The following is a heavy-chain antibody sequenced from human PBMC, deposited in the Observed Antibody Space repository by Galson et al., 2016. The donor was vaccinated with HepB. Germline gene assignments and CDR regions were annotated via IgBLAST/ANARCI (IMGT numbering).Heavy chain of an antibody. CDR1: GFTFSSYA. V-gene: IGHV3-30*04. Sequence: SLRLSCAASGFTFSSYAMHWVRQAPGKGLEWVAVISYDGNNKFYADSVKGRFTISRDNSKNTLYLQMNSLRPEDTAVYYCARDFPCSSSSPYYGMDVWGQGTTVTVSS. D-gene: IGHD6-6*01. CDR3: ARDFPCSSSSPYYGMDV. CDR2: ISYDGNNK. J-gene: IGHJ6*02.